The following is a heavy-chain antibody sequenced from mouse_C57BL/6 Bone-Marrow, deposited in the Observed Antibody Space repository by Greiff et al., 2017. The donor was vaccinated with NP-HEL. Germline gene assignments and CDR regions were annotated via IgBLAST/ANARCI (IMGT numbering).Heavy chain of an antibody. CDR2: ISSGSSTI. D-gene: IGHD2-2*01. CDR3: ARLVTTSFDY. Sequence: EVMLVESGGGLVKPGGSLKLSCAASGFTFSDYGMHWVRQAPEKGLEWVAYISSGSSTIYYADTVKGRCTISRDNAKNTLFLQMTRLRSEDTAMYYCARLVTTSFDYWGQGTTLTVSS. V-gene: IGHV5-17*01. J-gene: IGHJ2*01. CDR1: GFTFSDYG.